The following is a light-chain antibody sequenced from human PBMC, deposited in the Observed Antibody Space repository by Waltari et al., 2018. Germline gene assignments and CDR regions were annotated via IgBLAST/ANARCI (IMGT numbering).Light chain of an antibody. Sequence: EIVMTQTPATLSVSPGERVTLSCRASQSVTTNLAWYQQKPGQAPRLLIYAANARAAEGPARFTGSGYGTEFTLTISSLQSEDFAVYYCQQYENWPRTFGQGTKVEIK. V-gene: IGKV3-15*01. J-gene: IGKJ1*01. CDR2: AAN. CDR1: QSVTTN. CDR3: QQYENWPRT.